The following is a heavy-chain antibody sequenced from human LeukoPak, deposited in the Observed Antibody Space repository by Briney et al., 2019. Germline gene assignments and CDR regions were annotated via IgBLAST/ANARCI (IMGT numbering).Heavy chain of an antibody. CDR2: INHSGST. J-gene: IGHJ4*02. V-gene: IGHV4-34*01. CDR1: GGTFSGYY. Sequence: SETLSLTCAVYGGTFSGYYWSWIRQSPGKGLEWIGEINHSGSTNYNPSLKSRVTISVDTSKNQFSLKLSSVTAADTAVYYCARRLKHYDSSGYRAMYYFDYWGQGTLVTVSS. D-gene: IGHD3-22*01. CDR3: ARRLKHYDSSGYRAMYYFDY.